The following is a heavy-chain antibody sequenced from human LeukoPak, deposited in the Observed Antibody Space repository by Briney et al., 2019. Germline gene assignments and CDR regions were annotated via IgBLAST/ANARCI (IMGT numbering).Heavy chain of an antibody. CDR2: ISGSGVNT. CDR1: GFTFSTYA. D-gene: IGHD6-19*01. J-gene: IGHJ4*02. Sequence: PGGSLRLSCAASGFTFSTYAMSWVRQAPGKGLEWVSSISGSGVNTYYADSVKGRFTISRDNSKNTLYLQMNSLRAEDTAVYYCAKVSAGGSGWYYFDYWGQGTLVTVSS. V-gene: IGHV3-23*01. CDR3: AKVSAGGSGWYYFDY.